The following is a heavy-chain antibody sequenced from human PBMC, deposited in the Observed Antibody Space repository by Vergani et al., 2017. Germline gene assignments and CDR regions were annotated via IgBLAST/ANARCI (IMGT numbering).Heavy chain of an antibody. V-gene: IGHV3-11*01. D-gene: IGHD1-14*01. Sequence: QVQLVESGGGLVKPGGSLRLSCAASGFTFSDYYMSWIRQAPGKGLEWVSYISSSGSTIYYADSVKGRFTISRDNAKNSLYLQMNSLRAEDTAVYYCTTLPNPYYYYYYMDVWGKGTTVTVSS. CDR3: TTLPNPYYYYYYMDV. CDR1: GFTFSDYY. J-gene: IGHJ6*03. CDR2: ISSSGSTI.